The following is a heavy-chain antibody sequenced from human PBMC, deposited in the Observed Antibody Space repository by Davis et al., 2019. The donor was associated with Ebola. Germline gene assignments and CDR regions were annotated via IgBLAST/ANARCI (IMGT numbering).Heavy chain of an antibody. D-gene: IGHD5-12*01. Sequence: ASVKVSCKASGYTFTGYYMHWVRQAPGQGLEWMGWINPNSGGTNYAQKFQGRVTMTRDTSISTAYMELSRLRSDDTAVYYCARDTYVDIVATIPPRMDVWGQGTTVTVSS. CDR1: GYTFTGYY. J-gene: IGHJ6*02. V-gene: IGHV1-2*02. CDR2: INPNSGGT. CDR3: ARDTYVDIVATIPPRMDV.